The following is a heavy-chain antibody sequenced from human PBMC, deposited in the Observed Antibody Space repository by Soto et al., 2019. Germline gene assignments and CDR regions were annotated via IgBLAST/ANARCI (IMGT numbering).Heavy chain of an antibody. CDR3: ARTYNWNDYYFDY. D-gene: IGHD1-20*01. CDR1: GFTVSSNY. V-gene: IGHV3-53*04. Sequence: EVQLVESGGGLVQPGGSLRLSCAASGFTVSSNYMSWVRQAPGKGLEWVSVIYSGGSTYYADSVKGRFTISRHNSKNTLYLQMNSLRAEDTAVYYCARTYNWNDYYFDYSGQGTLVTVSS. CDR2: IYSGGST. J-gene: IGHJ4*02.